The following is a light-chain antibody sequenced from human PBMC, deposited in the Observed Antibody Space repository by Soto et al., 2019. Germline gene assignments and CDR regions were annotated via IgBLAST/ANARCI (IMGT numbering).Light chain of an antibody. CDR2: NAS. CDR1: QSVTSNY. J-gene: IGKJ2*01. CDR3: QQYCSLPYT. V-gene: IGKV3-20*01. Sequence: EIVLTQSPGTLSLSPGERVTLSCRASQSVTSNYLAWLQQRPGQAPRLLIYNASKRATDTPDRFSGSGSGTDFTLTISRLEPEDFAVYHCQQYCSLPYTFGQGTKLEIK.